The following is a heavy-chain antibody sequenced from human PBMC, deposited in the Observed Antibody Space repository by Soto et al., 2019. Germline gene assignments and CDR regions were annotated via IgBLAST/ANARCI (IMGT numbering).Heavy chain of an antibody. Sequence: PGGSLRLSCAVSGFTFSTYAMSWVRQAPGKGLERVSSMSGSGDRIDYADSVRGRFTISRDNSKNPLYLQMNSLRAEDTAVFYCAREVQRSYGEASIDYWGQGTLVTVSS. CDR1: GFTFSTYA. CDR2: MSGSGDRI. V-gene: IGHV3-23*01. D-gene: IGHD1-1*01. CDR3: AREVQRSYGEASIDY. J-gene: IGHJ4*02.